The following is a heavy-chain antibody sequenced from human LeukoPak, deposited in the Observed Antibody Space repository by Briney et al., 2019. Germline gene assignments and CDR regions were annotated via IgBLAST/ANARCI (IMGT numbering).Heavy chain of an antibody. V-gene: IGHV3-30*18. D-gene: IGHD3-22*01. CDR3: AKGRYYDGRAGQPAEYDY. J-gene: IGHJ4*02. CDR1: GFTFSSYD. CDR2: IKYDGSKK. Sequence: GRSLRLSCAASGFTFSSYDMHWVRQAPPKGLEWVGGIKYDGSKKYYGDSVKGRFTISRDNSKNTLNVQMNSLRAEDTAVYYCAKGRYYDGRAGQPAEYDYWGQGTLVTVSS.